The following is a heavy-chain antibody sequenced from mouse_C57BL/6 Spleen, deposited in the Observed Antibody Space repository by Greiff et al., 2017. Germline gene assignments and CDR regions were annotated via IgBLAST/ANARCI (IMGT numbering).Heavy chain of an antibody. D-gene: IGHD2-4*01. Sequence: VQLQQSGAELVKPGASVKLSCKASGYTFTSYWMHWVKQRPGQGLEWIGMIHPNSGSTNYNEKFKSKATLTVDKSSSTAYMQLSSLTSEDAAVYYCAREGDYDGSFAYWGQGTLVTVSA. CDR1: GYTFTSYW. CDR2: IHPNSGST. J-gene: IGHJ3*01. CDR3: AREGDYDGSFAY. V-gene: IGHV1-64*01.